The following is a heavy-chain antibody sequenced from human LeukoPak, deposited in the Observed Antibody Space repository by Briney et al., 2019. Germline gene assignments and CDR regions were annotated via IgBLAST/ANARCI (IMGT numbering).Heavy chain of an antibody. Sequence: PGGSLRLSCAASGFTFSSYSMNWVRQAPGKGLEWVSSISSSSSYIYYADSVKGRFTISRDNAKNSLYLQMNSLRAEDTAVYYCARDPSIVVVPAAILALYFDYWGQGTLVTVSS. V-gene: IGHV3-21*01. CDR2: ISSSSSYI. D-gene: IGHD2-2*02. CDR1: GFTFSSYS. CDR3: ARDPSIVVVPAAILALYFDY. J-gene: IGHJ4*02.